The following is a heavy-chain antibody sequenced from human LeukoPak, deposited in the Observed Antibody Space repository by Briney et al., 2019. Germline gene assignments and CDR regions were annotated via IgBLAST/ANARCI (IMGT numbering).Heavy chain of an antibody. CDR3: AKGMIYCSGGTCYFVTFDI. V-gene: IGHV3-23*01. J-gene: IGHJ3*02. D-gene: IGHD2-15*01. CDR2: VSGGGGST. Sequence: GGSLRLSCAASGFTFSNYVMSWVRQAPGKGLEWVSGVSGGGGSTYYADSVKGRFTISRDNSKNTLYLQMKSLRAEDTAVYYCAKGMIYCSGGTCYFVTFDIWGQGTMVTVSS. CDR1: GFTFSNYV.